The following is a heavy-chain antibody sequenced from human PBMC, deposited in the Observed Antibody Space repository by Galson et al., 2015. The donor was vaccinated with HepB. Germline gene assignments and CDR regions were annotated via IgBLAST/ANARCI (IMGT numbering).Heavy chain of an antibody. D-gene: IGHD1-14*01. V-gene: IGHV3-23*01. CDR1: GFTFSSYA. Sequence: SLRLSCAASGFTFSSYAMSWVRQAPGKGLEWVSAISGSGGSTYYADSVKGRFTISRDNSKNTLYLQMNSLRAEDMAVYYCARDSNRGYFDLWGRGTLVTVSS. J-gene: IGHJ2*01. CDR3: ARDSNRGYFDL. CDR2: ISGSGGST.